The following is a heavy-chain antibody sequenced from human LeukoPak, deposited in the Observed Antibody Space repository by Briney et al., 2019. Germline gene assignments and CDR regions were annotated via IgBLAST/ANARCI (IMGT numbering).Heavy chain of an antibody. CDR1: GASISSSNW. Sequence: PSETLSLTCAVSGASISSSNWWSWARQPPGKGLEWIGEIFHAGTTNYNPSLQGRVTISVDNSRNQFSLKLTSVTAADTAVYYCMRTYCSNISCFYFDYWGQGTLVTVSS. V-gene: IGHV4-4*02. CDR2: IFHAGTT. D-gene: IGHD2-2*01. CDR3: MRTYCSNISCFYFDY. J-gene: IGHJ4*02.